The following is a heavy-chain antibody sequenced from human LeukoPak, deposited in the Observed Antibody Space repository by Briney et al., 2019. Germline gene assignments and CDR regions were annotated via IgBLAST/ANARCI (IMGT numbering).Heavy chain of an antibody. V-gene: IGHV4-34*01. D-gene: IGHD6-13*01. CDR2: INHSGST. J-gene: IGHJ4*02. CDR1: GGSFSGYY. Sequence: SETLSLTCAVYGGSFSGYYWSWIRQPPGKGLEWIGEINHSGSTNYNPSLKSRVTISVDTSKNQFSLKLSSVTAADTAVYYCARATASIAAAGMGGDYFDYWGQGTLVTVSS. CDR3: ARATASIAAAGMGGDYFDY.